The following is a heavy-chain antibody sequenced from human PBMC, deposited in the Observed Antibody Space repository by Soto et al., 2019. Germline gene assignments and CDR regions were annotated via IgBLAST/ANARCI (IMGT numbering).Heavy chain of an antibody. CDR2: IYYSGVP. V-gene: IGHV4-59*01. Sequence: SETLSLTCTVSGVSITDYYWSWIRQAPGKGLESIGYIYYSGVPFYNPSLNSRATISRDTSKNQFSLNLYFVTTADTAVYYCAASLIPVMITPHGYAQLYFDYWGQGSLVTVSS. CDR1: GVSITDYY. J-gene: IGHJ4*02. D-gene: IGHD3-16*01. CDR3: AASLIPVMITPHGYAQLYFDY.